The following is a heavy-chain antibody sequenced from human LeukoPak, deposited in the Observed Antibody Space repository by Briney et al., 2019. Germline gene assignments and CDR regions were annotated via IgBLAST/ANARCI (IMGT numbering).Heavy chain of an antibody. CDR1: GYTFTSYH. D-gene: IGHD6-19*01. V-gene: IGHV1-46*03. J-gene: IGHJ4*02. CDR2: IQPSGGST. CDR3: ARGAVAGRRFDC. Sequence: GASVKVSCKASGYTFTSYHMHWVRQAPGQGLEWMGIIQPSGGSTSYAQKFQGRVTMTRDTSTSTVCMELSSLRSEDTAVYYCARGAVAGRRFDCWGQGTLVTVSS.